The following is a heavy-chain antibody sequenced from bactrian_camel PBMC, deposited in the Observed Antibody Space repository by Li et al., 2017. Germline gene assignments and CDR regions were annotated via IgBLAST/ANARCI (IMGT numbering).Heavy chain of an antibody. Sequence: VQLVESGGVLVEPGESLRLSCTASGFAFNTFHMAWVRQAPGKGLDWVSSTGSDGRSKFYRNSVEGRFTISKDTASGKLYLQMDDLKHEDTAVYYCATRGATGEYGGTWYDYWGQGTQVTVS. V-gene: IGHV3S40*01. D-gene: IGHD6*01. CDR1: GFAFNTFH. J-gene: IGHJ4*01. CDR3: ATRGATGEYGGTWYDY. CDR2: TGSDGRSK.